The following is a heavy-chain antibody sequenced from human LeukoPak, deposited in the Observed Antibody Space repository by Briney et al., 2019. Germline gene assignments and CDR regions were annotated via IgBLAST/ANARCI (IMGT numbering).Heavy chain of an antibody. CDR2: IYYSGST. D-gene: IGHD2-2*01. CDR1: GGSISSSSYY. CDR3: ARIGTSSLENY. V-gene: IGHV4-39*07. J-gene: IGHJ4*02. Sequence: SETLSPTCTVSGGSISSSSYYWGWIRQPPGKGLEWIGSIYYSGSTYYNPSLKSRVTISVDTSKNQFSLKLSSVTAADTAVYYCARIGTSSLENYWGQGTLVTVSS.